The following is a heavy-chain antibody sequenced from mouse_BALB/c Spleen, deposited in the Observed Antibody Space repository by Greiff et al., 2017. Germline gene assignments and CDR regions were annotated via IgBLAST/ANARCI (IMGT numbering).Heavy chain of an antibody. Sequence: VQLQQSGPQLVRPGASVKISCTASGYSFTSYWMHWVKQRPGQGLEWIGMIDPSNSDTRLTQKFKDQATLTVDKSSSTAYLQLSSPTSEDSSVYYCAIKVVYGYDGAWFAYWGQGTLVTVSA. CDR1: GYSFTSYW. D-gene: IGHD2-2*01. J-gene: IGHJ3*01. V-gene: IGHV1-74*01. CDR3: AIKVVYGYDGAWFAY. CDR2: IDPSNSDT.